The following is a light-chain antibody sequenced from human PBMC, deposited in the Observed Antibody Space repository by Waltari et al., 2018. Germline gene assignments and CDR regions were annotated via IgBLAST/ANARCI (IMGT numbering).Light chain of an antibody. J-gene: IGKJ1*01. CDR3: QQYGTSPRT. Sequence: EVVLTQSPDILSLSPGERATLSCRVSQSVRSSYLAWYQQKPGQAPRLLIYDASSRATGIPDRFTGSGSGTDFTLTISRLEPEDFAVYYCQQYGTSPRTFGQGTKVELK. CDR1: QSVRSSY. CDR2: DAS. V-gene: IGKV3-20*01.